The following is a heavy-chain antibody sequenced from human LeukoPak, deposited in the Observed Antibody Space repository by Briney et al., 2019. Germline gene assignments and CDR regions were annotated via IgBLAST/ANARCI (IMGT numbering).Heavy chain of an antibody. CDR1: GYTFTGHC. CDR2: INPNSGGT. CDR3: ARDGVFRFEVGDVYYYYMDV. D-gene: IGHD2-21*02. J-gene: IGHJ6*03. V-gene: IGHV1-2*02. Sequence: GASVKVSCKASGYTFTGHCIHWVRQAPGQGLEWMGWINPNSGGTNHAQKFQGRVTMTRDTSNNTVYMDLTRLIFDDTAMYYCARDGVFRFEVGDVYYYYMDVWGKGTTVIISS.